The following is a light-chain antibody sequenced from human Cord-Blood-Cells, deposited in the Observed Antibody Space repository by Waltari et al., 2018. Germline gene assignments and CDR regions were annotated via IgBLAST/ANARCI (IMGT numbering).Light chain of an antibody. Sequence: QSALTQPASVSGSPGQSNPISCPGTRSDVGRYNLVSWDQQHPGKAPKRMIYEGSKRPSGVTNRFSGSKSGNTSSLTICGLQAEDEADYYCCSYAGSSTWVFGGGTKLTVL. CDR1: RSDVGRYNL. V-gene: IGLV2-23*01. CDR2: EGS. CDR3: CSYAGSSTWV. J-gene: IGLJ3*02.